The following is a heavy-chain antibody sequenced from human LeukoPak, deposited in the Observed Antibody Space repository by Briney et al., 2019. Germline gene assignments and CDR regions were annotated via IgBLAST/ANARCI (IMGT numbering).Heavy chain of an antibody. J-gene: IGHJ6*02. Sequence: ASVKVSCKASGGTFSSYAISRVRQAPGQGLEWMGRIIPILGIANYAQKFQGRVTITADKSTSTAYMELSSLRSEDTAVYYCARSMVRGVIQDYGMDVWGQGTTVTVSS. CDR1: GGTFSSYA. CDR2: IIPILGIA. D-gene: IGHD3-10*01. CDR3: ARSMVRGVIQDYGMDV. V-gene: IGHV1-69*04.